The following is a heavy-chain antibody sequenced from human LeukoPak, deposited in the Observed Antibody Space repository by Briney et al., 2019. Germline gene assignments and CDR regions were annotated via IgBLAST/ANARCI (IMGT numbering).Heavy chain of an antibody. V-gene: IGHV3-7*04. CDR3: ARANWGYYYYYYMDV. J-gene: IGHJ6*03. D-gene: IGHD7-27*01. CDR1: GFTFSSYW. CDR2: IKQDGSEK. Sequence: PGGSLRLSCVASGFTFSSYWMSWVRQAPGKGLEWVANIKQDGSEKYYVDSVKGRFTISRDNAKNSLYLQMNSLRAEDTAVYYCARANWGYYYYYYMDVWGKGTTVTVSS.